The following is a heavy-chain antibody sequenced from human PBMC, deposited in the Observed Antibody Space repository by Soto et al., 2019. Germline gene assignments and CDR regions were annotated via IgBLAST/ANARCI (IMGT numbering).Heavy chain of an antibody. D-gene: IGHD4-4*01. V-gene: IGHV1-69*12. CDR2: IIPLFRTP. J-gene: IGHJ6*02. Sequence: QVQLVQSGAEMKEPGSSVKVSCKTSGGTFSSSAISWLRQAPGQGLEWMGGIIPLFRTPDYAQKFQGRVTIAADESTSTASMELRSLRSEATAVYYCARDNDRLQLGGNYYYILDVWGQGTTLTVSS. CDR3: ARDNDRLQLGGNYYYILDV. CDR1: GGTFSSSA.